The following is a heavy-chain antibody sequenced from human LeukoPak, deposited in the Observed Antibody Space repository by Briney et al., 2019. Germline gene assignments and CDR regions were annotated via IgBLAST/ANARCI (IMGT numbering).Heavy chain of an antibody. CDR2: IKSDGSST. CDR1: GFTFSRYW. J-gene: IGHJ4*02. V-gene: IGHV3-74*01. CDR3: TRYHDGVGATIDL. Sequence: RGSLTLSCAASGFTFSRYWMHWVRQAPGKGLMWVSRIKSDGSSTWYADSVKGRFTISRDNARNTLSLQMNSLRAEDTALYYCTRYHDGVGATIDLWGQGTLVTVSS. D-gene: IGHD1-26*01.